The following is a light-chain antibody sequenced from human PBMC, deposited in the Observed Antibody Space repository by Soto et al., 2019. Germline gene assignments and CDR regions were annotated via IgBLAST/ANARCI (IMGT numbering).Light chain of an antibody. J-gene: IGLJ3*02. Sequence: QSALTQPASVSGSPGQSITISCTGTSSDVGSYNLVSWCQQHPDKAPKLMIYEGSKRPSGVSNRFSGSKSGNTASLTISGLQAEDEADYYCCSYAGSSTWVFGGGTKLTVL. V-gene: IGLV2-23*01. CDR3: CSYAGSSTWV. CDR2: EGS. CDR1: SSDVGSYNL.